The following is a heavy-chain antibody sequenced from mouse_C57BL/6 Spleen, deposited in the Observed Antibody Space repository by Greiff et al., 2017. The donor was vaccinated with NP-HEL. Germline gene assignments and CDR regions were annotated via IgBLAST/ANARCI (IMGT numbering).Heavy chain of an antibody. CDR1: GFTFSDYG. V-gene: IGHV5-17*01. J-gene: IGHJ4*01. Sequence: EVMLVESGGGLVKPGGSLKLSCAASGFTFSDYGMHWVRQAPEKGLEWVAYISSGSSTIYYADTVKGRFTISRDNAKNTLFLQMTSLRSEDTAMYYCARNGYYRMDYWGQGTSVTVSS. CDR3: ARNGYYRMDY. D-gene: IGHD2-3*01. CDR2: ISSGSSTI.